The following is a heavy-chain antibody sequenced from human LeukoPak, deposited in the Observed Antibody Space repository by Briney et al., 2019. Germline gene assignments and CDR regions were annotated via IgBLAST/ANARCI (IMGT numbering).Heavy chain of an antibody. CDR2: IGAGGGST. CDR3: AKAYCSGGSCYVRGFDY. Sequence: GGSLRLSCAASGFTFSNYEMNWVRQAPGKGLEWVSTIGAGGGSTYYADSVKGRCTISSDKSTNTLYLIMNSLRAEDTAVYYCAKAYCSGGSCYVRGFDYWGQGTLVTVSS. V-gene: IGHV3-23*01. CDR1: GFTFSNYE. J-gene: IGHJ4*02. D-gene: IGHD2-15*01.